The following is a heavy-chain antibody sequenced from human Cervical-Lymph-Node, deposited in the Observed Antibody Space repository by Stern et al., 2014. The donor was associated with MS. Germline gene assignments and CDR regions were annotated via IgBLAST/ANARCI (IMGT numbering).Heavy chain of an antibody. Sequence: VQLLQSGAEVKKPGASVKVSCKVSGYTLTELSMHWVRQAPGKGLEWMGGFDPEDGEKIYAQKFQGRVTMTEDTSTDTAYMELSSLRSEDTAVYYCATDRDDFRSGYSAPTKGYGLDVWGQGTTVTVTS. J-gene: IGHJ6*02. V-gene: IGHV1-24*01. CDR3: ATDRDDFRSGYSAPTKGYGLDV. D-gene: IGHD3-3*01. CDR1: GYTLTELS. CDR2: FDPEDGEK.